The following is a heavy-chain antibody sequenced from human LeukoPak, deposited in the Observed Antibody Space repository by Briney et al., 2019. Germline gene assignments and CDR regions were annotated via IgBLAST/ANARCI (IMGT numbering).Heavy chain of an antibody. D-gene: IGHD3-10*01. J-gene: IGHJ4*02. V-gene: IGHV3-74*01. Sequence: GGSLRLSCAASGFTFGNSWMHWVRRAPGKGLVWVSRINTDGSTTTYADSVKGRFTISRDNAKNTVYLQMNSLRAEDTAVYYCANSYSPPHYWGQGTLVTVSS. CDR1: GFTFGNSW. CDR3: ANSYSPPHY. CDR2: INTDGSTT.